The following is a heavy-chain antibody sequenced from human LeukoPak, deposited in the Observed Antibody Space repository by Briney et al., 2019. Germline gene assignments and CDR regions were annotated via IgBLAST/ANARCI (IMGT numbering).Heavy chain of an antibody. CDR3: ARGIRWSSTSLWFDP. CDR2: IYYSGST. CDR1: GGSISSGGYY. J-gene: IGHJ5*02. V-gene: IGHV4-31*03. D-gene: IGHD2-2*01. Sequence: SQTLSLTCTVSGGSISSGGYYWSWIRQHPGKGLEWIEYIYYSGSTYYNPSLKSRVTISVDTSKNQFSLKLSSVTAADTAVYYCARGIRWSSTSLWFDPWGQGTLVTVSS.